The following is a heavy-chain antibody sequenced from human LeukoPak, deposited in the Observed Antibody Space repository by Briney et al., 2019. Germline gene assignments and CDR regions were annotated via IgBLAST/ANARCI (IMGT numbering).Heavy chain of an antibody. Sequence: PGGSLRLSCAASGFTFSSYAMHWVRQAPGKGLEWVAVMSYDGSNKYYADSVKGRFTISRDNSKSTLYLQMNSLRDEDTAVYYCARDEFTGYYYGMDVWGQGTTVTVSS. J-gene: IGHJ6*02. D-gene: IGHD3-10*01. CDR2: MSYDGSNK. CDR3: ARDEFTGYYYGMDV. CDR1: GFTFSSYA. V-gene: IGHV3-30-3*01.